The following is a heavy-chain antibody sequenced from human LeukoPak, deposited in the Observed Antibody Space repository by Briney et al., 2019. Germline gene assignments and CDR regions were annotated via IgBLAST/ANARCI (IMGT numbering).Heavy chain of an antibody. CDR3: ARHGGAHFDF. CDR1: GGSISSGYY. D-gene: IGHD3-3*01. Sequence: SETLSLTCTVSGGSISSGYYWGWIRQPPGKGLEWIGSIYHSGSTYYSPSLKSRVTISVDTSKNQFSLKLNSVTAADTAVYNCARHGGAHFDFWGQGTLVTVSS. CDR2: IYHSGST. V-gene: IGHV4-38-2*02. J-gene: IGHJ4*02.